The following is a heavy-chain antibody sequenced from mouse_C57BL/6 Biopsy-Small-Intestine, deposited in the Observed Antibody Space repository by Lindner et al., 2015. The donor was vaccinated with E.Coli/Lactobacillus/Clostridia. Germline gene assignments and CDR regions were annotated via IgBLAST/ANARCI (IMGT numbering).Heavy chain of an antibody. D-gene: IGHD2-3*01. J-gene: IGHJ4*01. CDR3: ARIPEGYDSDC. CDR1: GYTFTGYY. Sequence: SVKVSCKASGYTFTGYYIHWIRQAPGQGLEWMGWISPKSGGTYYAQKYQGRVTMTRDTSISTAYMELSSLRSDDTAVYYCARIPEGYDSDCWGQGTPVTVSS. CDR2: ISPKSGGT. V-gene: IGHV1-72*04.